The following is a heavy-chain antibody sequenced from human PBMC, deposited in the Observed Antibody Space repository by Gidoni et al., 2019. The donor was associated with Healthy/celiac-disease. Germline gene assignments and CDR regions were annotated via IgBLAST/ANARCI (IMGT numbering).Heavy chain of an antibody. Sequence: QVQLVQSGAEVKKPGSSVKVSCKASGCTFSSYAISWVRQAPGQGLEWMGGIIPICGTANYAQKFQGRVTITADESTSTAYMELSSLRSEDTAVYYCATSTVTTFPNAFDIWGQGTMVTVSS. CDR3: ATSTVTTFPNAFDI. CDR2: IIPICGTA. D-gene: IGHD4-17*01. J-gene: IGHJ3*02. CDR1: GCTFSSYA. V-gene: IGHV1-69*01.